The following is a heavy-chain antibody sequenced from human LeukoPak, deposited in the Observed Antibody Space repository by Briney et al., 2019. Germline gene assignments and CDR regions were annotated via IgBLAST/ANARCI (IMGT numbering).Heavy chain of an antibody. CDR1: GGSISSSSYY. CDR2: IYYSGST. J-gene: IGHJ4*02. V-gene: IGHV4-39*01. CDR3: ARRNKSTYYDILTGYSGGHYFDY. Sequence: SETLSLTCTVSGGSISSSSYYWGWIRQPPGKGLEWIGSIYYSGSTYYNPSLRSRVTISVDTSKNQFSLKLSSVTAADTAVYYCARRNKSTYYDILTGYSGGHYFDYWGQGTLVTVSS. D-gene: IGHD3-9*01.